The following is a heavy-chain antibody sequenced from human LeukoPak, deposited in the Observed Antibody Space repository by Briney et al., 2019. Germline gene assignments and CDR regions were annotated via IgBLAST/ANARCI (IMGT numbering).Heavy chain of an antibody. Sequence: GRSLRLSCAASGFTFSSYAMHWVRQAPGKGLEWVAVISYDGSNKYYADSVKGRFTISRDNSKNTLYLQINRLRVEDTAVYYCARDKIYDFWSGHNFDYWGQGTLVTVSS. CDR1: GFTFSSYA. D-gene: IGHD3-3*01. J-gene: IGHJ4*02. CDR2: ISYDGSNK. CDR3: ARDKIYDFWSGHNFDY. V-gene: IGHV3-30-3*01.